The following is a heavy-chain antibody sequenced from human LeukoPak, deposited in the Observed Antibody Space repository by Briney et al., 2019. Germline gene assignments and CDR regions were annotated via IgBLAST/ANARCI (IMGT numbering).Heavy chain of an antibody. Sequence: AGGSLRLSCAAPGFTFSSYAMSWVRQAPGKGLEWVSAISGSGGSTYYADSVKGRFTISRDNSKNTLYLQMNSLRAEDTAVYYCAKDRAPYNWNDVYYFDYWGQGTLVTVSS. V-gene: IGHV3-23*01. CDR1: GFTFSSYA. D-gene: IGHD1-20*01. CDR2: ISGSGGST. CDR3: AKDRAPYNWNDVYYFDY. J-gene: IGHJ4*02.